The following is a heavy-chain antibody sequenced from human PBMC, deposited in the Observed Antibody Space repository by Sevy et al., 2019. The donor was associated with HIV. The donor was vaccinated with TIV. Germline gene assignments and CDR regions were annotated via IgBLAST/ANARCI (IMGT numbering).Heavy chain of an antibody. Sequence: GGSLRLSCAASGFTFAKYSMSWVRQAPGKGLEWVSTFSFGCGRINYADSVKGRFTISRDDSKNTLFLQMNSMRAEDTATYFCSREGCTQPHDYWGQGTLVTVSS. D-gene: IGHD2-8*01. CDR3: SREGCTQPHDY. V-gene: IGHV3-23*01. J-gene: IGHJ4*02. CDR2: FSFGCGRI. CDR1: GFTFAKYS.